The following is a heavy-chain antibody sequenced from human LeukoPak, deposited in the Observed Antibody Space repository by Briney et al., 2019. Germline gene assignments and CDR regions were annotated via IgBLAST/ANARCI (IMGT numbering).Heavy chain of an antibody. CDR1: GYNFTSCW. CDR2: ICPGDSDT. J-gene: IGHJ1*01. CDR3: ARSDSSGPARGILY. V-gene: IGHV5-51*07. Sequence: GESLKISCKGSGYNFTSCWSGWVHQMPGKGLQWMGIICPGDSDTRYSPSCQGQVNVSADKSISSAYLQWSSLKASDTAMYYCARSDSSGPARGILYWGQGTLVTVSS. D-gene: IGHD3-22*01.